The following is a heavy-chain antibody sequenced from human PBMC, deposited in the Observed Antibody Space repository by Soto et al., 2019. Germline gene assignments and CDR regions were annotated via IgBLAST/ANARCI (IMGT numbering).Heavy chain of an antibody. CDR3: ARGRTWFDP. CDR1: GVSISSGGYY. J-gene: IGHJ5*02. CDR2: IYYSGSS. Sequence: SETLSLTCTVSGVSISSGGYYWSWIRQHPGKGLEWMGYIYYSGSSTYNPSLKSRVTISVDTSKNQLSLKLSSVTAADTAVYYCARGRTWFDPWGQGTLVTVSS. V-gene: IGHV4-31*03.